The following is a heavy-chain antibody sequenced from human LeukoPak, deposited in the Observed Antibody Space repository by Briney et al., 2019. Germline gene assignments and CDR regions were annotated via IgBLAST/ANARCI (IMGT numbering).Heavy chain of an antibody. CDR1: GFRFSSYA. CDR2: ISGSGVST. Sequence: GGSLRLSCAASGFRFSSYAMSWVRQAPGKGLEWVSAISGSGVSTYYADSVRGRFTVSRDNSKNTLYLQMSSLRAEDTAVYYCAKDERNWNYNLASQTYDWGQGTLVTVSS. V-gene: IGHV3-23*01. J-gene: IGHJ4*02. CDR3: AKDERNWNYNLASQTYD. D-gene: IGHD1-7*01.